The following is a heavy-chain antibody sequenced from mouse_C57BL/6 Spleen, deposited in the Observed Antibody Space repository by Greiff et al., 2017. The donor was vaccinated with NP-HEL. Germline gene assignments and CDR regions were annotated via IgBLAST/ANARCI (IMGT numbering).Heavy chain of an antibody. J-gene: IGHJ4*01. CDR1: GFSLTSYG. D-gene: IGHD1-1*02. CDR2: IWSGGST. CDR3: ARDYGGAMDY. V-gene: IGHV2-2*01. Sequence: VKLMESGPGLVQPSQSLSITCTVSGFSLTSYGVHWVRQSPGKGLEWLGVIWSGGSTDYNAAFISRLSISKDNSKSQVFFKMNSLQADDTAIYYCARDYGGAMDYWGQGTSVTVSS.